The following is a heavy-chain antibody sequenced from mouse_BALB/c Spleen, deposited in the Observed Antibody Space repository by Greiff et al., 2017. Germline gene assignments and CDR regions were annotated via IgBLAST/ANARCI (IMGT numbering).Heavy chain of an antibody. Sequence: EAKLEESGPGLVKPSQSLSLTCTVTGYSITSDYAWNWIRQFPGNQLEWMGYISYSGSTSYNPSLKSRISITRDTSKNQFFLQLNSVTTEDTATYYCAMWSYDGYPFAYWGQGTLVTVSA. J-gene: IGHJ3*01. CDR1: GYSITSDYA. CDR3: AMWSYDGYPFAY. CDR2: ISYSGST. D-gene: IGHD2-3*01. V-gene: IGHV3-2*02.